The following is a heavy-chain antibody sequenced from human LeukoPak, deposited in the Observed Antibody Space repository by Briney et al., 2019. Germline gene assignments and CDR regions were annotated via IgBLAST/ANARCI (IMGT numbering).Heavy chain of an antibody. J-gene: IGHJ4*02. D-gene: IGHD3-9*01. Sequence: GGSLRLSCAASGFTFSNAWVSWVRQAPGKGLEWVGRIKSKTDGGTTDYAAPVKGRFTISRDDSKNTLYLQMNSLKTEDTAVYYCTTGRAYYDILTGYLFDYWGQGTLVTVSS. CDR2: IKSKTDGGTT. CDR3: TTGRAYYDILTGYLFDY. CDR1: GFTFSNAW. V-gene: IGHV3-15*01.